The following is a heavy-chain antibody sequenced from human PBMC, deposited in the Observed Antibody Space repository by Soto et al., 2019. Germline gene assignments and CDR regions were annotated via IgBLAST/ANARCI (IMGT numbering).Heavy chain of an antibody. D-gene: IGHD4-4*01. CDR2: IIPIFGTA. J-gene: IGHJ5*02. CDR1: GGTVSSYA. Sequence: SVKVSCKASGGTVSSYAISWVRQAPGQGLEWMGGIIPIFGTANYAQKFQGRVTITADESTSTAYMELSSLRSEDTAVYYCARDSMTTVTKFGSAFDPWGQGTLVTVSS. CDR3: ARDSMTTVTKFGSAFDP. V-gene: IGHV1-69*13.